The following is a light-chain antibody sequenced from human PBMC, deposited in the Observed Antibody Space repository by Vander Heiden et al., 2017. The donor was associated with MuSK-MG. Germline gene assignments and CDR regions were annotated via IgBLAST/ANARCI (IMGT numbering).Light chain of an antibody. Sequence: EVTQPPSVSVSTGQTASITCSGDKLGDKYVSWYQQKPGQSPVRGLVQDTKRPSGIPERFSGSNSGNNATIKISGTQAMDEADYDGQEWDSSTAQFVFGGGTKLTVL. CDR2: QDT. CDR1: KLGDKY. CDR3: QEWDSSTAQFV. V-gene: IGLV3-1*01. J-gene: IGLJ2*01.